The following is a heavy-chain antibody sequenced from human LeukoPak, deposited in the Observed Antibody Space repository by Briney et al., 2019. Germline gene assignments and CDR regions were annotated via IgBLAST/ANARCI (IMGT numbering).Heavy chain of an antibody. V-gene: IGHV3-33*01. CDR3: AREYDYVWGSYRYTNYYFDY. D-gene: IGHD3-16*02. J-gene: IGHJ4*02. CDR2: IWYDGSNK. Sequence: GGSLRLSCAASGFTFSSYGMHWVRQAPGKGLEWVAVIWYDGSNKYYADSVKGRFTISRDNSKNTPYLQMNSLRAEDTAVYYCAREYDYVWGSYRYTNYYFDYWGQGTLVTVSS. CDR1: GFTFSSYG.